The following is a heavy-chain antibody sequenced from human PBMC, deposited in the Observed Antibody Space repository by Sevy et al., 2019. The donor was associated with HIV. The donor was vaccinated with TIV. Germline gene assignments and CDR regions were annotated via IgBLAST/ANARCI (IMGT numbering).Heavy chain of an antibody. J-gene: IGHJ4*02. CDR1: GYTFSSNG. CDR3: ARVPTYYYGSATYFDS. Sequence: ASVKVSCKASGYTFSSNGITWVRQAPGQGLEWMGWIGLYNGNSNYAQKFRGRVTMTADTSTSTAYMELRSLRSDDTAVYYCARVPTYYYGSATYFDSWGQGSLVTVSS. CDR2: IGLYNGNS. V-gene: IGHV1-18*01. D-gene: IGHD3-10*01.